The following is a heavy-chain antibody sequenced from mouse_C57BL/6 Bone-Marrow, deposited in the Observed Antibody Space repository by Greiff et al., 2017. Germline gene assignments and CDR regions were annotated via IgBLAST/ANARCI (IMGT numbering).Heavy chain of an antibody. CDR3: ARSSYGRVYAMDY. D-gene: IGHD1-1*01. Sequence: EVKLVESGPGLAKPSQTLSLTCSVTGYSITSDYWNWIRKFPGNKLEYMGYISYSGRTYYNPSLKSRISITRDTSKNQYYLQLNTVTTEDTATYYCARSSYGRVYAMDYWGQGTSVTVSS. CDR1: GYSITSDY. J-gene: IGHJ4*01. V-gene: IGHV3-8*01. CDR2: ISYSGRT.